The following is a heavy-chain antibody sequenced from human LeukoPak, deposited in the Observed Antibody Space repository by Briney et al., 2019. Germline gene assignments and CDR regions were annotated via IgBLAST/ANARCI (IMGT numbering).Heavy chain of an antibody. J-gene: IGHJ4*02. CDR2: ISSSSYI. V-gene: IGHV3-69-1*01. Sequence: GGSLRLSCAASGFTFSDYYMNWVRQAPGKGLEWVSSISSSSYIYYADSVKGRFTISRDNAKNSLYLQMNSLRAEDTAVYYCARLTTTVTTPFDYRGQGTLVTVSS. CDR3: ARLTTTVTTPFDY. D-gene: IGHD4-17*01. CDR1: GFTFSDYY.